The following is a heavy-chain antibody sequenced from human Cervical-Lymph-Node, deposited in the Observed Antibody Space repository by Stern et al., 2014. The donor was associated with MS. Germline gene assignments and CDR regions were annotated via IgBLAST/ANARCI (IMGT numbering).Heavy chain of an antibody. Sequence: QVQLQESGPGLVKPSETLSLTCTVSGGSISGYDCSWIRQPPGKGLEWIGHIYYSGSTNYIPSLKSRVSISIDTPKNQFSLKLRSVTAADTAVYYCARSRDAYSPLAYWGQGALVTVSS. CDR2: IYYSGST. CDR3: ARSRDAYSPLAY. D-gene: IGHD5-24*01. CDR1: GGSISGYD. J-gene: IGHJ4*02. V-gene: IGHV4-59*01.